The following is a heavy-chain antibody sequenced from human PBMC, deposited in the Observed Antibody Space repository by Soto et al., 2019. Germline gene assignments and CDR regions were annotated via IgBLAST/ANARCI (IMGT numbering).Heavy chain of an antibody. CDR1: GFTFSSYT. V-gene: IGHV3-21*01. CDR2: IGTGSTDI. J-gene: IGHJ4*02. Sequence: EVQLVESGGGLVKPGGSLRLSCAASGFTFSSYTMNWVRRTPGKGLEWVSSIGTGSTDIYYADSVKGRFTISRDNAKSSLYLQVNSLRAEDTAVYYCAGASYYDSSGYYRGGCWGQGTLVTVSS. D-gene: IGHD3-22*01. CDR3: AGASYYDSSGYYRGGC.